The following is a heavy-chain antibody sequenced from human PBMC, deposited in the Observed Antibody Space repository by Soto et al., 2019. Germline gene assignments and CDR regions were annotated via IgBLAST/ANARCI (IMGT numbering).Heavy chain of an antibody. CDR3: VRSVILSGGSYKGLIRLHYFDT. CDR1: GGSISISSYY. D-gene: IGHD3-3*01. Sequence: SDTLSLTCTVSGGSISISSYYWGWIRQPPGKGLEWIGSIYYSGSTYYNPSLKSRVTISVDRSKNQFSLKLSSVTAADTVVYYCVRSVILSGGSYKGLIRLHYFDTWGPGTLVTVSS. V-gene: IGHV4-39*07. CDR2: IYYSGST. J-gene: IGHJ4*02.